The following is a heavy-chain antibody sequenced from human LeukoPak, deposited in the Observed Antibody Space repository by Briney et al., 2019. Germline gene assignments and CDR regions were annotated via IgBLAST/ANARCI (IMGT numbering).Heavy chain of an antibody. CDR1: GFTFSSYG. CDR3: AKDGLTYYDILTGYFYKYYFDY. CDR2: IWYDGSNK. D-gene: IGHD3-9*01. J-gene: IGHJ4*02. Sequence: GGSLRLSCAASGFTFSSYGMHWVRQAPGKGLDWVAVIWYDGSNKYYADSVKGRFTISRDNSKNTLYLQMNSLRAEDTAVYYCAKDGLTYYDILTGYFYKYYFDYWGQGTLVTVSS. V-gene: IGHV3-33*06.